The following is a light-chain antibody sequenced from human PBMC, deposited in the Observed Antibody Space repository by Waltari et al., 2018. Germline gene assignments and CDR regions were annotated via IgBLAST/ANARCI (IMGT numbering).Light chain of an antibody. CDR2: KDS. J-gene: IGLJ3*02. Sequence: SSELTQPPSVSVSPGQTARIPCTGDALPKQYANWYQQKSGQAPVQIIYKDSERPSEIPERFSGSTSGTTVTLTISGVQAQDEADYYCQAADINGLSWVFGGGTKLTVL. CDR1: ALPKQY. V-gene: IGLV3-25*03. CDR3: QAADINGLSWV.